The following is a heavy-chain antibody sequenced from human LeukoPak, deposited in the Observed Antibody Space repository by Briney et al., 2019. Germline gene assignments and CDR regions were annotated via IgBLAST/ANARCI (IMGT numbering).Heavy chain of an antibody. Sequence: GGSLRLSCAASGFTLSTHTMNWVRQAPGKGLEWVSSISPTAISTWYADSLKGRFTISRDNARNLLFLEGNGLRAEDTGVFYCVRDFLGESGAGGPWGQGTLVTVSS. CDR2: ISPTAIST. J-gene: IGHJ5*02. CDR3: VRDFLGESGAGGP. CDR1: GFTLSTHT. V-gene: IGHV3-21*06. D-gene: IGHD3-10*01.